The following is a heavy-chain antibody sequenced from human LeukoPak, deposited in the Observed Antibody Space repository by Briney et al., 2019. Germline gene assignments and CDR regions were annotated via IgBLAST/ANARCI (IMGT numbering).Heavy chain of an antibody. CDR2: INPSGGST. D-gene: IGHD4-23*01. CDR1: GYTFTSYY. V-gene: IGHV1-46*01. CDR3: ARGGHLYGGNPPDAFDI. J-gene: IGHJ3*02. Sequence: ASVKVSCKASGYTFTSYYMHWVRQAPGQGLEWMGIINPSGGSTSYAQKFQGRVTMTRDMSTSTVYMELSSLRSEDTAVYYCARGGHLYGGNPPDAFDIWGQGTMVTVSS.